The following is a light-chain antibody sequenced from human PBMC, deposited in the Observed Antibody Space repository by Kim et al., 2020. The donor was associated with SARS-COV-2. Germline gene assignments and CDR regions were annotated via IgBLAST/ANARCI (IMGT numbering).Light chain of an antibody. V-gene: IGKV3-20*01. J-gene: IGKJ1*01. CDR2: TAS. Sequence: SPGERAPLSSRASRSVSSNHLAWYQQKPGQAPRLLIYTASTRATGTPDRFSGSGSGTDFTLTISRLEPEDFAVYFCQQYGSTPRTFGQGTKVDIK. CDR3: QQYGSTPRT. CDR1: RSVSSNH.